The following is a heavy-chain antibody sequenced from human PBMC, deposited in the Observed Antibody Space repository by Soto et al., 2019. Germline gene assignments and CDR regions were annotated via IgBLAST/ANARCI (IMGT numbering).Heavy chain of an antibody. CDR3: AKESQRSGYYYVLDY. D-gene: IGHD3-22*01. CDR1: GFTFSSYA. J-gene: IGHJ4*02. V-gene: IGHV3-23*01. Sequence: EVQLLESGGGLVQPGGSLRLSCAASGFTFSSYAMSWVRQAPGKGLEWVSAISGSGGSTYYADSVKGRFTITRDNSKNALYLQMNSLRAEDTAVYYCAKESQRSGYYYVLDYWGQGTLVTVSS. CDR2: ISGSGGST.